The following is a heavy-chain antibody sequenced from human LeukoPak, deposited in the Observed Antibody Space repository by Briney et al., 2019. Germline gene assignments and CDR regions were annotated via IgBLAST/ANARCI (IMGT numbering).Heavy chain of an antibody. Sequence: GGSLRLSCAASGFTVSSNYMSWVRQAPGKGLEWVSVIYSGGSTYYADSVKGRFTISRDKAKNSLYLQMNSLRAEDTAVYYCARGGGTMIVDQFDYWGQGTLVTVSS. CDR2: IYSGGST. D-gene: IGHD3-22*01. J-gene: IGHJ4*02. CDR3: ARGGGTMIVDQFDY. CDR1: GFTVSSNY. V-gene: IGHV3-53*01.